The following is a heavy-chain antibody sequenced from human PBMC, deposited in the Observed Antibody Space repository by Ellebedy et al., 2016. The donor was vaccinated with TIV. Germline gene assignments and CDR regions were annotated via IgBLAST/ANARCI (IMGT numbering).Heavy chain of an antibody. Sequence: AASVKVSCKASGYTFSNYGITWVRQAPGQGLEWMGWISPYNGDTNYAQKFQGRVTMTTDTSTSTAYMELRSLTSDDTAVYYCARAFPTLHSYGLDYWGQGTLVTVSS. CDR3: ARAFPTLHSYGLDY. V-gene: IGHV1-18*04. J-gene: IGHJ4*02. CDR2: ISPYNGDT. CDR1: GYTFSNYG. D-gene: IGHD5-18*01.